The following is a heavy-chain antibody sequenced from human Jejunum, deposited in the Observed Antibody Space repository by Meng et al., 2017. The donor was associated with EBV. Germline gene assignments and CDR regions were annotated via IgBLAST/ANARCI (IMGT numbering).Heavy chain of an antibody. D-gene: IGHD3-22*01. V-gene: IGHV1-46*01. CDR3: ARDVSENDKAWWLDS. Sequence: QVYLGQFGAGVKKPGASVWVSCQASGYTFTSHYMHWVRQAPGQGLEWMGIINPSGGRPTYAQKFQDRVTVTRDTSTSTVYMELSSLRSEDTAVYYCARDVSENDKAWWLDSWGQGTLVTVSS. CDR1: GYTFTSHY. CDR2: INPSGGRP. J-gene: IGHJ5*01.